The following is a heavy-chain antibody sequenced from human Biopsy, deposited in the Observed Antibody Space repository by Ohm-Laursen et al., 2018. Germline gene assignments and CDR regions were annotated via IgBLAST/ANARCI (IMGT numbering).Heavy chain of an antibody. V-gene: IGHV4-39*01. CDR1: GGSISSSTTYY. J-gene: IGHJ5*02. Sequence: SETLSLTCTVSGGSISSSTTYYWAWLRQPPGKGLEWIGSIYNTETTFYNPSLKSRVTISVDTSTNQLSLKVSSVTAADTALYFCARHPTGFWFGPWGHGTLVTVSS. CDR3: ARHPTGFWFGP. CDR2: IYNTETT.